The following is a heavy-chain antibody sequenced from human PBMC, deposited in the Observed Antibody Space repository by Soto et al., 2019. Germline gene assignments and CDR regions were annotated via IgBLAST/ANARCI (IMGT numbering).Heavy chain of an antibody. CDR1: GFTFSSYW. CDR2: INSDGSST. CDR3: ARERRDSSGYCYPHYYYGMDV. V-gene: IGHV3-74*01. Sequence: PGGSLRLSCAASGFTFSSYWMHWVRQAPGKGLVWVSRINSDGSSTSYADSVKGRFTISRDNAKNTLYLQMNSLRAEDTAVYYCARERRDSSGYCYPHYYYGMDVWGQGTTVTVSS. D-gene: IGHD3-22*01. J-gene: IGHJ6*02.